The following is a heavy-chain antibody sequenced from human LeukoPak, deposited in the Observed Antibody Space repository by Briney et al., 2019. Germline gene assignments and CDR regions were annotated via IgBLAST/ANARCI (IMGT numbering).Heavy chain of an antibody. D-gene: IGHD5-24*01. CDR3: AKDYGDGYDDAWYFDL. V-gene: IGHV3-21*04. CDR1: GFTFSSYS. CDR2: ISSSSSYI. Sequence: GGSLRLSCAASGFTFSSYSMNWVRQAPGKGLEWVSSISSSSSYIYYADSVKGRFTISRDNSKNTLYLQMNSLRAEDTAVYYCAKDYGDGYDDAWYFDLWGRGTLVTVSS. J-gene: IGHJ2*01.